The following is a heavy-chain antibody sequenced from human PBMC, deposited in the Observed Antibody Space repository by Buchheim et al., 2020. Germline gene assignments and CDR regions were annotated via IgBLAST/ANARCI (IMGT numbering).Heavy chain of an antibody. CDR2: INHSGST. CDR1: GGSFSGYY. D-gene: IGHD6-13*01. CDR3: ARAEYSSSWYYFDY. Sequence: QVQLQQWGAGLLKPSETLSLTCAVYGGSFSGYYWSWIRQPPGKGLEWIGEINHSGSTNYNPSLKSRVTISVVTSKNQFSLKLSSVTAADTAVYYCARAEYSSSWYYFDYWGQGTL. J-gene: IGHJ4*02. V-gene: IGHV4-34*01.